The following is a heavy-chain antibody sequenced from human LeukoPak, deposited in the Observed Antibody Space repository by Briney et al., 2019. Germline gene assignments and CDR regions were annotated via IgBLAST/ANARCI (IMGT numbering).Heavy chain of an antibody. V-gene: IGHV1-8*01. Sequence: ASVKVSCTASGYTFTGYDINCVRQATGQGLEWMGWMNPNSGNTGYAQKFPGRVTMTRNTTISTPSMGLSSVRDEETAVYYCARKPGRGRFLEWWVGLDMDVWGKGTTVTVSS. J-gene: IGHJ6*03. CDR2: MNPNSGNT. D-gene: IGHD3-3*01. CDR3: ARKPGRGRFLEWWVGLDMDV. CDR1: GYTFTGYD.